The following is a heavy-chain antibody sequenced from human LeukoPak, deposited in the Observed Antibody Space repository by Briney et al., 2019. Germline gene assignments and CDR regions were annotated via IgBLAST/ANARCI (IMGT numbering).Heavy chain of an antibody. D-gene: IGHD3-10*01. CDR2: INPNTGGT. Sequence: ASVRVSCKTSGYTFTGFYIHWVRQAPGQGLEWMGWINPNTGGTNSAQKLQGRVTMTTDTSISTAYMDLRRLTSDDTAVYFCAREGDFNGSGRGDSWGQGTLVSVSP. CDR3: AREGDFNGSGRGDS. CDR1: GYTFTGFY. J-gene: IGHJ4*02. V-gene: IGHV1-2*02.